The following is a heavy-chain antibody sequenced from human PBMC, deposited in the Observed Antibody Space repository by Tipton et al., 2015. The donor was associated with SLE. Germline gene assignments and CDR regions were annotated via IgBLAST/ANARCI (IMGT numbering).Heavy chain of an antibody. CDR2: IHVTGTT. D-gene: IGHD3-22*01. Sequence: TLSLTCTISGDSISTYTWTWIRQPAGKGLEWIGRIHVTGTTIYNPSLESRLTMPVHAWKNQVSLKLTSVTAADTAMYYCATNYYDSSDYSFDALHIWGQGTMVIVSS. CDR1: GDSISTYT. J-gene: IGHJ3*02. CDR3: ATNYYDSSDYSFDALHI. V-gene: IGHV4-4*07.